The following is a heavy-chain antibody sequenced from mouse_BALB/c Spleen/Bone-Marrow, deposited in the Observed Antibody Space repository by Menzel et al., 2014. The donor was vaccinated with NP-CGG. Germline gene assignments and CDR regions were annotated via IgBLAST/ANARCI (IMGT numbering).Heavy chain of an antibody. CDR3: ARDRNYGSSWYFDV. CDR2: IRNKANGYTT. D-gene: IGHD1-1*01. J-gene: IGHJ1*01. CDR1: GFTFTDYY. Sequence: EVKLMESGGGLVQPGGSLRLSCATSGFTFTDYYMSWVRQPPGKAPEWLGFIRNKANGYTTEYSASVKGRFTISRDNSQSILYLQMNTLRAEDSATYYCARDRNYGSSWYFDVWVAGTTVTVSS. V-gene: IGHV7-3*02.